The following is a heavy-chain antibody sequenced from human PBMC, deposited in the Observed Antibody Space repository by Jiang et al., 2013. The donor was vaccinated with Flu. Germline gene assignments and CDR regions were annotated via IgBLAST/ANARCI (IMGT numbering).Heavy chain of an antibody. CDR1: GFTFSSYS. J-gene: IGHJ4*02. Sequence: LESGGGLVKPGGSLRLSCAASGFTFSSYSMNWVRQAPGKGLEWVSSISSSSSYIYYADSVKGRFTISRDNAKNSLYLQMNSLRVEDTAVYYCARGYCSSISCHFDYWGQGTLVTVSS. CDR3: ARGYCSSISCHFDY. V-gene: IGHV3-21*01. D-gene: IGHD2-2*01. CDR2: ISSSSSYI.